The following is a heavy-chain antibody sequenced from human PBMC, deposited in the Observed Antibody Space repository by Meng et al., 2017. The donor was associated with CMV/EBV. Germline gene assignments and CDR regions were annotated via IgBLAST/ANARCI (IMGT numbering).Heavy chain of an antibody. CDR3: ARDSREYFQH. CDR2: IYYSGGT. Sequence: GSLRLSCTVSGGSISSSSYYWGWIRQPPGKGLEWIGSIYYSGGTYYNPSLKSRVTTSVDTSKNQFSLKLSSVTAADTAVYYRARDSREYFQHWGQGTLVTVSS. J-gene: IGHJ1*01. V-gene: IGHV4-39*07. CDR1: GGSISSSSYY.